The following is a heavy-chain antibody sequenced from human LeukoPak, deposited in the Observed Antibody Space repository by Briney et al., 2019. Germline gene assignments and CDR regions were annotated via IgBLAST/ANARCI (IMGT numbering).Heavy chain of an antibody. CDR2: IFYSGST. Sequence: SETLSLTCTVSGGFISSYHWSWIRQPPGKGLEWIGYIFYSGSTDYNPSLKSRVTISVDTSKNQFSLKLISMTAADTAVYYCARKFISNWSFDYWGQGTLVTVSS. CDR3: ARKFISNWSFDY. CDR1: GGFISSYH. D-gene: IGHD6-13*01. J-gene: IGHJ4*02. V-gene: IGHV4-59*08.